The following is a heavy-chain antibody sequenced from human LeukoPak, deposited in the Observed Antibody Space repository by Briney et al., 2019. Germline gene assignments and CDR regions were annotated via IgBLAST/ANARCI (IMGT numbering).Heavy chain of an antibody. CDR2: IYYSGSA. CDR1: GGSISSSGYY. V-gene: IGHV4-39*07. Sequence: SETLSLTCTVSGGSISSSGYYWSWIRQPPGKGLEWIGTIYYSGSAYYNPSLKSRVTISVDTSKNQFSLKLSSVTAADTAVYYCASGHSSSYYYFDYWGQGTLVTISS. J-gene: IGHJ4*02. D-gene: IGHD6-13*01. CDR3: ASGHSSSYYYFDY.